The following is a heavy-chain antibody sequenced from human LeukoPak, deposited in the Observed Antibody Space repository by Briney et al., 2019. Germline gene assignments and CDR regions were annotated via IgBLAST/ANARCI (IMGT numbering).Heavy chain of an antibody. CDR3: AKHFTLSD. V-gene: IGHV3-23*01. D-gene: IGHD3-16*01. J-gene: IGHJ4*02. Sequence: GGSLRLSCAASGFTFGTYGMYWVRQAPGKGLEWVSAISAGAGSTYYADSVKGWFTISRDNSKNTLYLQMNSLRADDTAVYYCAKHFTLSDWGQGTLVTVSS. CDR1: GFTFGTYG. CDR2: ISAGAGST.